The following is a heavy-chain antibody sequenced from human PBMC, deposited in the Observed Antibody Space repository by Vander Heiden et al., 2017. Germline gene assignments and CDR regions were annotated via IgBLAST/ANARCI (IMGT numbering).Heavy chain of an antibody. J-gene: IGHJ4*02. CDR3: ARGMWSYYNY. CDR1: GGPFSGYY. CDR2: INHSGST. Sequence: QVQLQQWGAGLSKPSETLSLTSAVYGGPFSGYYWSWIRQPPGKGLEWIGEINHSGSTNYNPSLKSRVTISVDTSKNQFSLKLSSVTAADTAVYYCARGMWSYYNYWGQGTLVTVSS. D-gene: IGHD1-26*01. V-gene: IGHV4-34*01.